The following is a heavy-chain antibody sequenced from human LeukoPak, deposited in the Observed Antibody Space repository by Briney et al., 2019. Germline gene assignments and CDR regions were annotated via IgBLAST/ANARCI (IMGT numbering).Heavy chain of an antibody. V-gene: IGHV3-53*01. CDR2: LYSDGNT. J-gene: IGHJ4*02. CDR3: ARGVEPLTANTLAY. Sequence: GGSLRLSCGVCMFLLNFKDQTWVTQAPGKGLEWVSVLYSDGNTKYADSVQGRFTISRDNSKNTLYLEMNSLSPDVRDAPSFARGVEPLTANTLAYWGQGTLVTVSS. CDR1: MFLLNFKD. D-gene: IGHD2-21*02.